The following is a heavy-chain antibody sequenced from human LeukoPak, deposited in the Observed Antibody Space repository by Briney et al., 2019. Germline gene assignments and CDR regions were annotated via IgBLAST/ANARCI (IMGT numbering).Heavy chain of an antibody. CDR3: ARLNGFGKINWFDP. D-gene: IGHD3-10*01. Sequence: PSETLSLTCAVYGGSFSGYYWSWIRQPPGKGLEWIGEINHSGSTNYNPSLKSRVTISVDTSKNQFSLKLSPVTAADTAVYYCARLNGFGKINWFDPWGQGTLVTVSS. CDR1: GGSFSGYY. CDR2: INHSGST. V-gene: IGHV4-34*01. J-gene: IGHJ5*02.